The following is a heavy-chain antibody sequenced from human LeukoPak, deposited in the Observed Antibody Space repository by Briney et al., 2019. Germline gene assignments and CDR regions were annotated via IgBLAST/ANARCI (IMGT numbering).Heavy chain of an antibody. J-gene: IGHJ6*02. D-gene: IGHD3-22*01. Sequence: PSGTLSLTCTVSGGSISSYYWSWIRQPPGKGLEWIGYIYYSGSTNYNPSLKSRVTISVDTSKNQFSLKLSSVTAADTAVYYCARDSSGYYLSGNYYYYGMDVWGQGTTVTVSS. V-gene: IGHV4-59*01. CDR1: GGSISSYY. CDR3: ARDSSGYYLSGNYYYYGMDV. CDR2: IYYSGST.